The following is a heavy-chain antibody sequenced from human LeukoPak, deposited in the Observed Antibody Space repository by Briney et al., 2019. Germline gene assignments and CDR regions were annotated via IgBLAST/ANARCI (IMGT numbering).Heavy chain of an antibody. Sequence: GGSLRLSCAASGFTFSTYAMSWVRQTPGKGLEWVAAISGSNPGTYHANSVKGRFTISRDNSKNTLHLQMSGLRAGDTARYYCAKAPVGHCSGAFCYHFDSWGQGTLVTVSS. V-gene: IGHV3-23*01. CDR2: ISGSNPGT. CDR3: AKAPVGHCSGAFCYHFDS. CDR1: GFTFSTYA. D-gene: IGHD2-15*01. J-gene: IGHJ4*02.